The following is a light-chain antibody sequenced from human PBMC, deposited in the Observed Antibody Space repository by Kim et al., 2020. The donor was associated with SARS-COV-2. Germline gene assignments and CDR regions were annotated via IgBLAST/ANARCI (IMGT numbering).Light chain of an antibody. Sequence: GQRVIISCSGSSSNIVINVVNWYQQHPGTAPKLLIYDSNQRTPGVPDRFSGSKSGTSASLSISGLQSEDEADYFYATWDDSLTGFVLGTGTKVTVL. CDR3: ATWDDSLTGFV. CDR2: DSN. CDR1: SSNIVINV. J-gene: IGLJ1*01. V-gene: IGLV1-44*01.